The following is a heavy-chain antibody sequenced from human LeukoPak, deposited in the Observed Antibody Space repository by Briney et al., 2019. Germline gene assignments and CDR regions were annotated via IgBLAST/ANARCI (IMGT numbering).Heavy chain of an antibody. J-gene: IGHJ6*02. Sequence: PGGSLRLFCAASGFTFSSYGMHWVRQAPGKGLEWVAVISYDGSNKYYADSVKGRFTISRDNSKNTLYLQMNSLRAEDTAVYYCAKAGSKWLRGEYYYYGMDVWGQGTTVTVSS. CDR1: GFTFSSYG. CDR3: AKAGSKWLRGEYYYYGMDV. V-gene: IGHV3-30*18. D-gene: IGHD5-12*01. CDR2: ISYDGSNK.